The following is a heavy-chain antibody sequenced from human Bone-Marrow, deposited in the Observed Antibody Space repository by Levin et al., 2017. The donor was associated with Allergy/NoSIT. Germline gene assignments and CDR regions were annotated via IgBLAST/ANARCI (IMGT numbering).Heavy chain of an antibody. CDR2: MSGSGNYI. D-gene: IGHD2-21*01. J-gene: IGHJ2*01. CDR3: ATFFGNTYSKYWHFDL. Sequence: GESLKISCAGSGFSFSNYHMNWVRQAPGKGLEWVSFMSGSGNYIYYADSVQGRFTISRDNGQKSVFLQMNNLKDEDTAMYYCATFFGNTYSKYWHFDLWGRGTLVSVSS. V-gene: IGHV3-21*01. CDR1: GFSFSNYH.